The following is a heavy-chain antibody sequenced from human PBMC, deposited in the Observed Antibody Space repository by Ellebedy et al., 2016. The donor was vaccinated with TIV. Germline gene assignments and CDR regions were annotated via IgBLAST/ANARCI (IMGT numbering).Heavy chain of an antibody. CDR3: AREREAAAGTENWFDP. V-gene: IGHV3-48*02. CDR2: ISSSSSTI. D-gene: IGHD6-13*01. Sequence: GESLKISXAASGFTFSSYSMNWVRQAPGKGLEWVSYISSSSSTIYYADSVKGRFTISRDNAKNSLYLQMNSLRDEDTAVYYCAREREAAAGTENWFDPWGQGTLVTVSS. CDR1: GFTFSSYS. J-gene: IGHJ5*02.